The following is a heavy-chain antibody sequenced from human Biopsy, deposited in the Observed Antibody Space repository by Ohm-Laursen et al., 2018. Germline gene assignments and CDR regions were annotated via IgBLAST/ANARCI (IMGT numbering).Heavy chain of an antibody. V-gene: IGHV3-23*01. J-gene: IGHJ4*02. CDR3: AKGGYCTTSSCYMDLDY. D-gene: IGHD2-2*02. CDR1: GFTFSDYA. Sequence: SLRLSCSASGFTFSDYAMNWVRQAPGKGLEWVSTINGSGGNTYYADSVRGRFTVSRDGSKSTLYLQMSSLSAEDTAFYYCAKGGYCTTSSCYMDLDYWGQGTLVTVSS. CDR2: INGSGGNT.